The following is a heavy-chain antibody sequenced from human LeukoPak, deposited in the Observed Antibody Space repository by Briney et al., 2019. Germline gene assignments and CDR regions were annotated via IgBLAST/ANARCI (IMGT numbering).Heavy chain of an antibody. CDR1: GFTFSSYA. D-gene: IGHD3-10*01. J-gene: IGHJ4*02. V-gene: IGHV3-23*01. CDR2: ISGSGGST. Sequence: PGGSLRLSCAASGFTFSSYAMSWVRQAPGKGLEWVSAISGSGGSTYYADSVKGRFTISRDNAKNSLYLQMNSLRAEDTALYYCAKGGGTYGSGSYSIDYWGQGTLVTVSS. CDR3: AKGGGTYGSGSYSIDY.